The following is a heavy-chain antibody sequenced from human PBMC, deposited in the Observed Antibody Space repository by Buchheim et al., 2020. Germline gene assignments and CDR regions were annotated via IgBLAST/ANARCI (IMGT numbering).Heavy chain of an antibody. CDR2: ISYDGSNK. Sequence: QVQLVESGGGVVQPGRSLRLSCAASGFTFSSYAMHWVRQAPGKGLEWVAVISYDGSNKYYADSVKGRFTISRDNSKNTLYLQMNSLRAEDTAVYYCARGGRYSSGWLTQYWYFDLWGRGTL. CDR1: GFTFSSYA. D-gene: IGHD6-19*01. CDR3: ARGGRYSSGWLTQYWYFDL. J-gene: IGHJ2*01. V-gene: IGHV3-30*04.